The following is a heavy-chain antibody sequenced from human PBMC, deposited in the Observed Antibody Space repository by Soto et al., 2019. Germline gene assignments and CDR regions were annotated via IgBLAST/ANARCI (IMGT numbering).Heavy chain of an antibody. J-gene: IGHJ5*02. D-gene: IGHD6-6*01. CDR2: INPNSGGT. V-gene: IGHV1-2*02. CDR1: GFTFTGHY. Sequence: ASVKVSCKASGFTFTGHYIHWVRQAPGQGLEWMGWINPNSGGTSYAQKFQGRVTLTRDTSIATAYLTLTSLTSDDTALYYCAKDLTRQLAYWLDPWGQGTQVTVSS. CDR3: AKDLTRQLAYWLDP.